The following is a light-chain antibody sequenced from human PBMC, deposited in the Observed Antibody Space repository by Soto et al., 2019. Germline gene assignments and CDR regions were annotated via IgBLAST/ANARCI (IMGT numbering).Light chain of an antibody. J-gene: IGKJ1*01. Sequence: EIVMTQSPATLSVSPGERATLSCRASQRVNSNLAWYQQKPGQAPRLLIYGASSRATGIPARFSGSGSGTDFTLTISDVVPEEFAVYYCHQRQSWPRTFGQGTRWIS. CDR1: QRVNSN. CDR2: GAS. CDR3: HQRQSWPRT. V-gene: IGKV3-15*01.